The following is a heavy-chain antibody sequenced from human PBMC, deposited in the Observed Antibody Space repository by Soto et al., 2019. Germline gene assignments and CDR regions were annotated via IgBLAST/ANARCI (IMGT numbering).Heavy chain of an antibody. CDR2: INHSGST. CDR3: ARASSLVGATRWFDP. CDR1: GGSFSGYY. D-gene: IGHD1-26*01. V-gene: IGHV4-34*01. Sequence: SETLSLTCAVYGGSFSGYYWSWIRQPPGKGLEWIGEINHSGSTNYNPSLKSRVTISVDTSKNQFSLKLSSVTAADTAVYYCARASSLVGATRWFDPWGQGTLVTVSS. J-gene: IGHJ5*02.